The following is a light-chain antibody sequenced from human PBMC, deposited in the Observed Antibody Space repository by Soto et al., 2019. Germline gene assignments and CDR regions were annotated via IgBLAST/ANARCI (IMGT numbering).Light chain of an antibody. CDR2: GAS. CDR1: HVVSSSY. CDR3: QQYGSFSIT. V-gene: IGKV3-20*01. J-gene: IGKJ5*01. Sequence: EIVLTQSPGTLSFSPGERATLSCRASHVVSSSYLAWYQHKPGQAPRLLIYGASSRATGIPDRFSGSGSGTDFTLTISRLEPEDFAVYYCQQYGSFSITFGQGTRLEI.